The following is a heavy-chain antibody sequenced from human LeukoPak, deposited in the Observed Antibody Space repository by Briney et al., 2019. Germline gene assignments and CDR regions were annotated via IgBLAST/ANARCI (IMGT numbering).Heavy chain of an antibody. V-gene: IGHV4-38-2*01. CDR2: IYHSGST. CDR1: GYSISSGYY. J-gene: IGHJ5*02. D-gene: IGHD6-6*01. CDR3: ARRSRGSSSLWFDP. Sequence: PSETLSLTCAVSGYSISSGYYWGWIRQPPGKGLEWIGSIYHSGSTYYNPSLKSRVTISVDTSKNQFSLKLSSVTAADTAVYYCARRSRGSSSLWFDPWGQGTLVTVSS.